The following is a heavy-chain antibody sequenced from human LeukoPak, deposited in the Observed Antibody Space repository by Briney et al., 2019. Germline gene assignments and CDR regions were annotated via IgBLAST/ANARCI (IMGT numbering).Heavy chain of an antibody. J-gene: IGHJ4*02. D-gene: IGHD6-13*01. CDR2: IYSGGST. Sequence: GGSLRLSCAASGFTVSSNYMSWVRRAPGKGLEWVSVIYSGGSTYYADSVKGRFTISRDNAKNSLYLQMNSLRAEDTAVYYCARGTIGAPGTDYWGQGTLVTVSS. CDR3: ARGTIGAPGTDY. CDR1: GFTVSSNY. V-gene: IGHV3-66*01.